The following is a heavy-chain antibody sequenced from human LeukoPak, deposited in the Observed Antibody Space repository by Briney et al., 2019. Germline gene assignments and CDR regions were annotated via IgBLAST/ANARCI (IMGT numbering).Heavy chain of an antibody. CDR1: GFSFREFG. CDR2: ISDGGQST. Sequence: GGSLRLSCAVSGFSFREFGMNWVRQAPGKGLERVSGISDGGQSTYYADSVKGRFTISRDNFKNMLYLQINGLRVEDTAIYYCVKTTRPLGAFDYWGQGALVTVSS. CDR3: VKTTRPLGAFDY. J-gene: IGHJ4*02. V-gene: IGHV3-23*01. D-gene: IGHD7-27*01.